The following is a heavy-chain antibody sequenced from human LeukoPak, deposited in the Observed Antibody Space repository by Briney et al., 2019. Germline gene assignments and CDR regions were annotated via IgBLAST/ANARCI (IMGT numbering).Heavy chain of an antibody. Sequence: SQTLSLTCAISGDSVSSNSAAWNWLRQSPSRGLEWLARTYYRSKWYNDYAVSVQGRITINPDTSKNQFSLQLSSVTPEDTAVYYCARGSSGSYSLGAFDIWGQGTMVTVSS. CDR1: GDSVSSNSAA. CDR3: ARGSSGSYSLGAFDI. J-gene: IGHJ3*02. V-gene: IGHV6-1*01. D-gene: IGHD1-26*01. CDR2: TYYRSKWYN.